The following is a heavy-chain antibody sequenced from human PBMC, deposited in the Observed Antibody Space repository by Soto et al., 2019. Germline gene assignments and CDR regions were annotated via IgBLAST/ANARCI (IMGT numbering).Heavy chain of an antibody. J-gene: IGHJ6*02. Sequence: ASVKVSCKASGYTFTGYYIHWVRQAPGQRLEWMGYINPNSGGPNYAQKFQGRVTMTRDTSISTAYMELSRLRSDDTAVYFCARDYWSGDRYYYGMDVWGQGTTAPVYS. CDR1: GYTFTGYY. CDR2: INPNSGGP. D-gene: IGHD3-3*01. V-gene: IGHV1-2*02. CDR3: ARDYWSGDRYYYGMDV.